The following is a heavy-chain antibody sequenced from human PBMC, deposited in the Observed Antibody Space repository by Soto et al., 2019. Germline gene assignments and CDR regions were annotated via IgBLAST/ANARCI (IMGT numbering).Heavy chain of an antibody. CDR3: AKDGGPVYCNSPGCSAKHFDY. D-gene: IGHD2-2*01. CDR2: ISYDGDHE. CDR1: GFTFSNYG. Sequence: QVQLVESGGGVVQPGRSLRLSCAASGFTFSNYGMHWVRQAPGKGLEWVAIISYDGDHEYYADSVRGRFTISRDHSKNTLSLQTSSLRHEDTAVYYCAKDGGPVYCNSPGCSAKHFDYWGQGTLVTVSS. V-gene: IGHV3-30*18. J-gene: IGHJ4*02.